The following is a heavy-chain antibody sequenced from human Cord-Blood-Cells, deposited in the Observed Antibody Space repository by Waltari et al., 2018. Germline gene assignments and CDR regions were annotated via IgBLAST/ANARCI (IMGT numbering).Heavy chain of an antibody. V-gene: IGHV1-69*01. CDR3: ARASLNVVVPAAIGSSFDY. Sequence: QVQLVQSGAEVKKPGSSVKVSCKASGGTFSSYAISWVRQAPGQGLEWMGGINPIFGTANYAQKFQGRVTITADESTSTAYMELSSLRSEDTAVYYCARASLNVVVPAAIGSSFDYWGQGTLVTVSS. CDR2: INPIFGTA. J-gene: IGHJ4*02. CDR1: GGTFSSYA. D-gene: IGHD2-2*01.